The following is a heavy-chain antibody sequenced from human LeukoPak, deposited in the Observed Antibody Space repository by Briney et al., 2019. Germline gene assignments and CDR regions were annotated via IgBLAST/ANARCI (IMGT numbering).Heavy chain of an antibody. V-gene: IGHV3-64D*06. CDR1: GFTFSSYA. CDR3: VKGVYWAVYCSGTSCYDMDV. D-gene: IGHD2-2*01. J-gene: IGHJ6*02. Sequence: GGSLRLSCSASGFTFSSYAMHWVRQAPGKGLEYVSAISSNGGSTYYADSVKGRFTISRDNSKNTLYLQMSSLRAEDTAVYYCVKGVYWAVYCSGTSCYDMDVWGQGTTVTVSS. CDR2: ISSNGGST.